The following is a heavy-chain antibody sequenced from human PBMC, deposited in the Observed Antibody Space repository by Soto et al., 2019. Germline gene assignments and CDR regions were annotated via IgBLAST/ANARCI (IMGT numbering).Heavy chain of an antibody. CDR2: MKRETDSGTA. V-gene: IGHV3-15*01. CDR3: TTTILMLYANAPASNFDV. Sequence: PGGSMTPSSAASGSNLNNVWVSWVRQAAGKGLEWIGHMKRETDSGTADYAAPVKGRFTISRDGSDNTLYLQMNSLKTEDTALYYYTTTILMLYANAPASNFDVWGQGTMVTVSS. D-gene: IGHD2-8*01. CDR1: GSNLNNVW. J-gene: IGHJ3*01.